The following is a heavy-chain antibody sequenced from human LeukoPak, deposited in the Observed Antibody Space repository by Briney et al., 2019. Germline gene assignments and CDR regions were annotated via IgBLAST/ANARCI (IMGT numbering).Heavy chain of an antibody. CDR1: GFTFDTYS. Sequence: GGSLRLSCAASGFTFDTYSVNWVRQAPGKGLERVSSISSGSSYIYFADSVKGRFTISRDNTKNPLYLQMNSLRAEDTAVYYCARASYRYSYENYCMDVWGKGTTVTVSS. D-gene: IGHD5-18*01. CDR2: ISSGSSYI. V-gene: IGHV3-21*01. CDR3: ARASYRYSYENYCMDV. J-gene: IGHJ6*03.